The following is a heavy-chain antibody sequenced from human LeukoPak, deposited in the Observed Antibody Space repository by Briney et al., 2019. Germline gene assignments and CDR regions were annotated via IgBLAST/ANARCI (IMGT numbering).Heavy chain of an antibody. D-gene: IGHD3-10*01. CDR3: ARDRTLSMVRGVKSYNWFDP. J-gene: IGHJ5*02. CDR1: GGSFSGYY. Sequence: PSETLSLTCAVYGGSFSGYYWSWIRQPPGKGLEWIGEINHSGSTNYNPSLKSRVTISVDTSKNQFSLKLSSVTAADTAVYYCARDRTLSMVRGVKSYNWFDPWGQGTLVTVSS. CDR2: INHSGST. V-gene: IGHV4-34*01.